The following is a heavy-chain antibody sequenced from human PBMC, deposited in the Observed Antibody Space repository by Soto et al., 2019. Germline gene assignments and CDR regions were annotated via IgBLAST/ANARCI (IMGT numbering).Heavy chain of an antibody. J-gene: IGHJ5*02. D-gene: IGHD3-9*01. CDR3: ARENYDILTGYPNNWFDP. CDR1: GGSTSSYY. V-gene: IGHV4-59*01. CDR2: IYYSGST. Sequence: SETLSLTCTVSGGSTSSYYWSWIRQPPGKGLEWIGYIYYSGSTNYNPSLKSRVTISVDTSKNQFSLKLSSVTAADTAVYYCARENYDILTGYPNNWFDPWGQGTLVTVSS.